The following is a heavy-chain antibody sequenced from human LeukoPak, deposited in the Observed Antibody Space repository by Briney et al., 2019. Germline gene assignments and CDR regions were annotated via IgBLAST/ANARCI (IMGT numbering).Heavy chain of an antibody. CDR2: INPNSGGT. V-gene: IGHV1-2*06. CDR3: ATDYGGNSREFDY. D-gene: IGHD4-23*01. CDR1: GYTFTGYY. J-gene: IGHJ4*02. Sequence: GASVKVSCKASGYTFTGYYMHWVRQAPGQGLEWMGRINPNSGGTNYAQKFQGRVTMTRDTSISTAYMELSRLRSDDTAVYYCATDYGGNSREFDYWGQGTLVTVSS.